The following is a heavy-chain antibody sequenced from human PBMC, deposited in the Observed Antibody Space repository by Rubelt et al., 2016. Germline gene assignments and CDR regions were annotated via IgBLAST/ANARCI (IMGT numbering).Heavy chain of an antibody. Sequence: QVQLQESGPGLVKPSETLSLTCTVSGGSISSYYWSWIRQPAGKGLEWIGRIYTSGSTNYNPSRSGGVTISVDTSKNQFSLKLSSVTAADTAGYYCARTNDYCSGGSCYFDYWGQGTLVTVSS. J-gene: IGHJ4*02. V-gene: IGHV4-4*07. D-gene: IGHD2-15*01. CDR1: GGSISSYY. CDR3: ARTNDYCSGGSCYFDY. CDR2: IYTSGST.